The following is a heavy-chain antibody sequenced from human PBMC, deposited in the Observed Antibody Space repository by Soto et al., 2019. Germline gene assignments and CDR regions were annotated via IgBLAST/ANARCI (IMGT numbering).Heavy chain of an antibody. D-gene: IGHD2-21*02. V-gene: IGHV1-69*13. J-gene: IGHJ6*02. CDR2: ISPAFGTT. CDR3: GSDRRYVVVVSGNPLHYYYGLYV. CDR1: GGTFSNHA. Sequence: SVKVSCKASGGTFSNHAISWVRQAPRHVLEWMGGISPAFGTTNYAKKFQGRVTITADAAATTSYMEVSGLKAEDTAVYLCGSDRRYVVVVSGNPLHYYYGLYVWGQGTKVTVYS.